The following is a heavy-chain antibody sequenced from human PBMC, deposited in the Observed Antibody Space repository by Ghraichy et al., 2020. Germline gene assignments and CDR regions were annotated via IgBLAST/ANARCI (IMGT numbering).Heavy chain of an antibody. CDR2: ISSSSSYT. D-gene: IGHD4-17*01. CDR3: ARRTVTTEGDWFEP. CDR1: GFTFSDYY. V-gene: IGHV3-11*06. J-gene: IGHJ5*02. Sequence: GGSLRLSCAASGFTFSDYYMSWIRQAPGKGLEWVSDISSSSSYTNYADSVKGRFTISRDNAKKSLYLQMNSLRAEDTAVYYCARRTVTTEGDWFEPWGQGTLVT.